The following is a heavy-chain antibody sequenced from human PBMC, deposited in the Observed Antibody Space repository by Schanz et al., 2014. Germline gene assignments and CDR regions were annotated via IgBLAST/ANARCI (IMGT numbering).Heavy chain of an antibody. CDR2: IASGGSHT. V-gene: IGHV3-23*04. CDR1: GFTFSDSA. CDR3: ARDRWDWNNAFDI. Sequence: EVQLVESGGGLVQPGGSLRLSCAASGFTFSDSAMSWVLQAPGKGLEWVSTIASGGSHTFYADSVTGRFTISGDNSKNTLYLQMNSLRAEDTAVYYCARDRWDWNNAFDIWGQGTMVTVSS. J-gene: IGHJ3*02. D-gene: IGHD1-1*01.